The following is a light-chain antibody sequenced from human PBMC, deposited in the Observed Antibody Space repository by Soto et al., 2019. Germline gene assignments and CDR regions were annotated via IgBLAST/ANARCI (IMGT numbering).Light chain of an antibody. Sequence: IQLTQSPSSLSASVGDRVTITCRASQGISSYFAWYQQKPGKAPKLLIYAASTLQSGVPSRFSGSGSGTDFTLTISRLEPEDFAVYYCQQYGSSPQTFGQGTKVDIK. J-gene: IGKJ1*01. CDR3: QQYGSSPQT. V-gene: IGKV1-9*01. CDR2: AAS. CDR1: QGISSY.